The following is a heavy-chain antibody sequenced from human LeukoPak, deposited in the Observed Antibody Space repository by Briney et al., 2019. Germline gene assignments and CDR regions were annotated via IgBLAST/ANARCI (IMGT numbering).Heavy chain of an antibody. Sequence: PSETLSLTCTVSGXSISSYYWSWLRQPPGKGLEWIGYIYYSGNTNYNPSLKSRVTLSVDTSKNQFSLKLNSVTAADTAVYYCARFSGYGDYANWGQGTLVTVSS. J-gene: IGHJ4*02. V-gene: IGHV4-59*01. CDR3: ARFSGYGDYAN. CDR1: GXSISSYY. CDR2: IYYSGNT. D-gene: IGHD4-17*01.